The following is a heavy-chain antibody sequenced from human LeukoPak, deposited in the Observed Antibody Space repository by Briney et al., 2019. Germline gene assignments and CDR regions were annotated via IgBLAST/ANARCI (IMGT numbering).Heavy chain of an antibody. CDR1: GFTFSSYW. J-gene: IGHJ5*02. V-gene: IGHV3-74*01. Sequence: GGSLRLSCVASGFTFSSYWMHWVRQAPGKGLVWVSRLNGDGSITNYADSVKGRFTISRDNAKNTLYLQMNSLRAEDTAVYYCARELSKASWGQGTLVTVSS. CDR3: ARELSKAS. CDR2: LNGDGSIT. D-gene: IGHD2-15*01.